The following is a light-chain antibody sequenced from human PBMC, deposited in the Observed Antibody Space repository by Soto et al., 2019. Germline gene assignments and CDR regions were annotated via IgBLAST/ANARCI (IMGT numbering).Light chain of an antibody. CDR2: AAS. V-gene: IGKV3-20*01. J-gene: IGKJ4*02. CDR1: ETVRSN. CDR3: QQYGSSVQ. Sequence: VMTQSPDTLSVSPGERATLSCRASETVRSNLAWYQQKPGQAPRLLIYAASTRATGIPARFSGSGSGTDFTLTISRLEPEDFALYYCQQYGSSVQFGGGTKVDIK.